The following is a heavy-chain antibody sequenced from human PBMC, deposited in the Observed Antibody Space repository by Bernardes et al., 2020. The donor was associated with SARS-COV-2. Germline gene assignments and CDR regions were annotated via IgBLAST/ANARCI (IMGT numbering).Heavy chain of an antibody. D-gene: IGHD6-13*01. CDR2: ISWDSTTI. J-gene: IGHJ4*02. CDR3: VGSPSYSRWTISGSSFAY. CDR1: GFNFYNPA. Sequence: GGSLRLSCIGSGFNFYNPAMHWVRQVPGKGLKWVSGISWDSTTIDYVDSVKGRFTISRDNAKNSLYLQMDSLTTDDTAIYYCVGSPSYSRWTISGSSFAYWGQGTLVSVSS. V-gene: IGHV3-9*01.